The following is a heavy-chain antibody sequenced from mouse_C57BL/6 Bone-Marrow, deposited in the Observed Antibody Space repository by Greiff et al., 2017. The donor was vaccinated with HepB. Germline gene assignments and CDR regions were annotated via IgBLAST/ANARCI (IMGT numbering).Heavy chain of an antibody. Sequence: EVKVVESGGDLVKPGGSLKLSCAASGFTFSSYGMSWVRQTPDKRLEWVATISSGGSYTYYPDSVKGRFTISRDNAKNTLYLQMSSLKSEDTAMYYCARHDYGGYFDVWGTGTTVTVSS. J-gene: IGHJ1*03. V-gene: IGHV5-6*01. CDR3: ARHDYGGYFDV. D-gene: IGHD1-1*01. CDR2: ISSGGSYT. CDR1: GFTFSSYG.